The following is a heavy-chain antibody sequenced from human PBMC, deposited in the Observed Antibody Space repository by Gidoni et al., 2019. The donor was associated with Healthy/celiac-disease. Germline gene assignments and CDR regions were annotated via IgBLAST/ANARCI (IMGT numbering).Heavy chain of an antibody. V-gene: IGHV3-30-3*01. CDR1: GFTFSSYA. Sequence: QVQLVESGGGVVQPGRSLRLSCAASGFTFSSYAMHWVRQAPGKGLEWVAVISYDGSNKYYADSVKGRFTISRDNSKNTLYLQMNSLRAEDTAVYYCARGRGDAGDAFDIWGQGTMVTVSS. CDR3: ARGRGDAGDAFDI. CDR2: ISYDGSNK. D-gene: IGHD2-21*02. J-gene: IGHJ3*02.